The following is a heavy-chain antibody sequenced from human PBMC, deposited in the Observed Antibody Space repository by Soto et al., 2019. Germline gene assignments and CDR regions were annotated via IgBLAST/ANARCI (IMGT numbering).Heavy chain of an antibody. CDR1: GFTFDDYA. CDR2: ISWNSDSI. D-gene: IGHD2-2*01. V-gene: IGHV3-9*01. J-gene: IGHJ4*02. CDR3: VKDVGGLGYCSSTTCYMAFGY. Sequence: QAGGSLRLSCAASGFTFDDYAMHWVRQGPGKGLEWVSGISWNSDSIGYADSVKGRFTISRDNAKNSLYLQMNSLRAEDTALYYCVKDVGGLGYCSSTTCYMAFGYWGQGALVTVSS.